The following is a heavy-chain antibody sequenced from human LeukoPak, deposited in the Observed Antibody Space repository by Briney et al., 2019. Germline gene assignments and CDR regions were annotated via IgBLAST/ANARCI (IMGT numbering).Heavy chain of an antibody. Sequence: GGSLRLSCAASGFTFSSYAMSWVRQAPGKGLEWVSAISGGSTYYADSVKGRFTISRDNSKNTLYLQMNSLRAEDTAVYYCVKRTAIPNVNWFDPWGQGTLVTVSS. CDR1: GFTFSSYA. CDR3: VKRTAIPNVNWFDP. V-gene: IGHV3-23*01. D-gene: IGHD2-21*02. J-gene: IGHJ5*02. CDR2: ISGGST.